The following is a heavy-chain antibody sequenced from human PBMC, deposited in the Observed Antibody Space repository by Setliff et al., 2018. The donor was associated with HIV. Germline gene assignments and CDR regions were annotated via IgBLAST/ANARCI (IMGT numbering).Heavy chain of an antibody. CDR3: ARVTVDWGFGNAFDI. CDR2: ISSSTTYI. CDR1: GFTFGNYW. J-gene: IGHJ3*02. Sequence: NPGGSLRLSCGASGFTFGNYWMTWVRQAPGRGLEWVSSISSSTTYIYYADSLKGRFTISRDNAKNSLYLQMSGLRAEDTAVYYCARVTVDWGFGNAFDIWGQGTMVTVSS. D-gene: IGHD7-27*01. V-gene: IGHV3-21*01.